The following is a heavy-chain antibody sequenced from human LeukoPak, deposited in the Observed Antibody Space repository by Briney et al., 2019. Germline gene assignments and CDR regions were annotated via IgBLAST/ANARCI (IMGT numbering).Heavy chain of an antibody. Sequence: GRSLRLSCAASGFTFSRHGIHWVRQAPGKGLEWVAVISYDGSNKYYADSVKGRFTISRDNSKNTLYLQMNSLRAEDTAVYYCARDKGSSSWYFFPDYWGQGPLVTVSS. CDR2: ISYDGSNK. CDR1: GFTFSRHG. J-gene: IGHJ4*02. D-gene: IGHD6-13*01. CDR3: ARDKGSSSWYFFPDY. V-gene: IGHV3-30*03.